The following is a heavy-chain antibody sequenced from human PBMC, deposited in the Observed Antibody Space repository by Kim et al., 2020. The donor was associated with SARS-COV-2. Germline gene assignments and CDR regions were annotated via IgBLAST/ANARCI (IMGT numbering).Heavy chain of an antibody. D-gene: IGHD4-17*01. CDR1: GFTVSSNY. Sequence: GGSLRLSCAASGFTVSSNYMSWVRQAPGKGLEWVSVIYSGGSTYYADSVKGRFTISRDNSKNTLYLQMNSLRAEDTAVYYCARDFNGDYYFDYWGQGTLVTVSS. CDR2: IYSGGST. J-gene: IGHJ4*02. V-gene: IGHV3-53*01. CDR3: ARDFNGDYYFDY.